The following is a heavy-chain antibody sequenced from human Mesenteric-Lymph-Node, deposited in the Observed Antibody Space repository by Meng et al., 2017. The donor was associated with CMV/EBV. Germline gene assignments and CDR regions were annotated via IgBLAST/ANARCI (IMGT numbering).Heavy chain of an antibody. V-gene: IGHV3-23*01. D-gene: IGHD3-10*01. CDR3: ARNWDYYASGSHDYPLDY. Sequence: FTFSLYAITWVRQAPGKGLEWVSTISGSGDNTYYADSVKGRFTISRANSKNTLYLQMNSLRAGDTAVYYCARNWDYYASGSHDYPLDYWGQGTLVTVSS. CDR2: ISGSGDNT. CDR1: FTFSLYA. J-gene: IGHJ4*02.